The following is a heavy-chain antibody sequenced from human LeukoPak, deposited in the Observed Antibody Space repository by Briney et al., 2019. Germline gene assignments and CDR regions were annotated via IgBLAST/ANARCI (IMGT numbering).Heavy chain of an antibody. CDR3: ASLSVAGTAKGY. CDR2: ISYDGSDK. J-gene: IGHJ4*02. V-gene: IGHV3-33*01. CDR1: GFTFRTSG. D-gene: IGHD6-19*01. Sequence: PGGSLRLSCAASGFTFRTSGMHWVRQAPGKDLEWVAFISYDGSDKWYADSVRGRFTISRDNSKNTLYLQMNSLRAEDTAVYYCASLSVAGTAKGYWGQGTLVTVSS.